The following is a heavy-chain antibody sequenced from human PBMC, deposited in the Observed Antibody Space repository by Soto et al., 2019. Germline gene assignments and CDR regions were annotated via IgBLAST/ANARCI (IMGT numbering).Heavy chain of an antibody. CDR2: ISSDGSEK. D-gene: IGHD4-17*01. CDR1: GFTFSTYA. Sequence: PGGSLRLSFVASGFTFSTYALHWVGRAPGKGRGWVAVISSDGSEKYYLDSVRDRFTISRDNSKNTLYLQMNNLRPEDTAMYYCANSWTTLTTGFDFWGQGALVTVSS. J-gene: IGHJ4*02. V-gene: IGHV3-30*18. CDR3: ANSWTTLTTGFDF.